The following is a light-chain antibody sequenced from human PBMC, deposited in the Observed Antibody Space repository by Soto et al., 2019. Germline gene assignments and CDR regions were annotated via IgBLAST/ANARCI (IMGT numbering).Light chain of an antibody. CDR3: QQFNVSPYT. CDR2: KSS. J-gene: IGKJ1*01. V-gene: IGKV1-5*03. CDR1: QSVRIW. Sequence: DIQMTQSPSTLSASEGDRVTISCRASQSVRIWLAWYQQKPGRAPKLLIYKSSILESGVPSRFCGSGPGTEFTLTISSLQPDDFSTYYCQQFNVSPYTFGQGTKVDIK.